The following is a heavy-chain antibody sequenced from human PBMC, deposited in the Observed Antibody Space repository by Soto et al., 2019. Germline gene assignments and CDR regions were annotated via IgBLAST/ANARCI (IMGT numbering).Heavy chain of an antibody. CDR2: IYHSGTT. Sequence: QVQVQESGPGLVKPSETLSLTCTVFGGSISNYYWSWIRQSPGKGLEWIANIYHSGTTNYNLSLKGRVSISIDSSKNQVSLRLKSVTAADTAVYYCARGGYRTLAWFDPWGQGTLVSVSS. D-gene: IGHD5-18*01. V-gene: IGHV4-59*01. CDR3: ARGGYRTLAWFDP. J-gene: IGHJ5*02. CDR1: GGSISNYY.